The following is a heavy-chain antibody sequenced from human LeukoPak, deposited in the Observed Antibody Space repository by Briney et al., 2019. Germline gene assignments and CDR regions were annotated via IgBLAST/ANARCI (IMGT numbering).Heavy chain of an antibody. CDR3: EGFGDMNDAFDI. Sequence: SVKVSCKASGGTFSGYTISWVRQAPGQGLEWMGRIIPILGIANYAQKFQGRVTITADKSTSTAYMELSSLRSEDTAVYYCEGFGDMNDAFDIWGQGTMVTVSS. CDR1: GGTFSGYT. J-gene: IGHJ3*02. CDR2: IIPILGIA. V-gene: IGHV1-69*02. D-gene: IGHD3-10*01.